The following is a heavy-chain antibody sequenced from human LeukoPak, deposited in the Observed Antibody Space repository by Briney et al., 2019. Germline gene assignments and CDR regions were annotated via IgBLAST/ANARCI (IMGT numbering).Heavy chain of an antibody. D-gene: IGHD3-22*01. J-gene: IGHJ4*02. V-gene: IGHV3-7*03. CDR3: TRDPDSSGYDYYFDY. CDR2: IKQDGSEK. Sequence: PGGSLRLSCAASGFTFSSYSMNWVRQAPGKGLEWVANIKQDGSEKDYVDSVKGRFTISRDNAKNSLYLQMNSLRAEDTAIYYCTRDPDSSGYDYYFDYWGQGTLVTVSS. CDR1: GFTFSSYS.